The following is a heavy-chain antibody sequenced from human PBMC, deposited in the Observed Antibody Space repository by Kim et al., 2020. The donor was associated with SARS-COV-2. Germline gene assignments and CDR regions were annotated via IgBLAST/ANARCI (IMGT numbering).Heavy chain of an antibody. V-gene: IGHV4-34*01. J-gene: IGHJ4*02. CDR2: INHSGST. Sequence: SETLSLTCAVYGGSFSGYYWSWIRQPPGKGLEWIGEINHSGSTNYNPSLKSRVTISVDTSKNQFSLKLSSVTAADTAVYYCARGGDVLRYFDWLDHDYWGQGTLVTVSS. CDR3: ARGGDVLRYFDWLDHDY. D-gene: IGHD3-9*01. CDR1: GGSFSGYY.